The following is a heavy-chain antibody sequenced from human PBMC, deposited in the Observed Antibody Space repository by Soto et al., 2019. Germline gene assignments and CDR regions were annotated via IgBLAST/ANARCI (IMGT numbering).Heavy chain of an antibody. CDR1: GCSFGNSD. V-gene: IGHV1-69*13. D-gene: IGHD3-3*01. J-gene: IGHJ4*02. CDR2: FIPVSRTL. CDR3: ATGFIGIGYFTVDS. Sequence: SVKVSCKASGCSFGNSDIHWVRQTPGQGLEWLGGFIPVSRTLNCAQKFPVRVTITADEPTVTARMTLSSLASDDTAVYYCATGFIGIGYFTVDSWAEGT.